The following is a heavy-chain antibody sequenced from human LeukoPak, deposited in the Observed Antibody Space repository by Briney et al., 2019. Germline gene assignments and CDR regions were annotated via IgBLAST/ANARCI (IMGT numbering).Heavy chain of an antibody. CDR2: MRYDGSHE. D-gene: IGHD2-21*02. Sequence: QPGGSLRLSCAASGFSFSTNDMHWVRQAPGKGLEWVAFMRYDGSHEHYIDSVKGRSTVSRDNSKNTLYLHMHSLRVDDTAVYFCAKEVRVVTAILYFDHWGQGSLVTVSS. V-gene: IGHV3-30*02. J-gene: IGHJ4*01. CDR3: AKEVRVVTAILYFDH. CDR1: GFSFSTND.